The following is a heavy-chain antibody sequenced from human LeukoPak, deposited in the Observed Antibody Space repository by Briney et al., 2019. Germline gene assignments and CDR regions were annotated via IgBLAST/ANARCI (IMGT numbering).Heavy chain of an antibody. CDR3: AKDGNSDAFDI. D-gene: IGHD4-23*01. CDR2: ISGGGGST. Sequence: GGSLRLSCAASGFTFTSYSMNWVRQAPGKGLEWVSTISGGGGSTYYADSVKGRFTISRDNSKNTLYLQVNSLRAEDTAVYYCAKDGNSDAFDIWGQGTMVTVSS. CDR1: GFTFTSYS. J-gene: IGHJ3*02. V-gene: IGHV3-23*01.